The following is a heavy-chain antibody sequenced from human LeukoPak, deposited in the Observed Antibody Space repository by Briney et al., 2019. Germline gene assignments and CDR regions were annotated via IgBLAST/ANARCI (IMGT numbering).Heavy chain of an antibody. V-gene: IGHV3-48*01. CDR3: ARVGYDSSGVDYYYYYMDV. J-gene: IGHJ6*03. D-gene: IGHD3-22*01. Sequence: GGSLRLSCAASGFTFSSYSMNWVRQAPGKGLEWVSYISSRSSTIYYADSVKGRFTISRDNAKNSMYVQMNSLRAEDTAVYYCARVGYDSSGVDYYYYYMDVWGKGTTVTVSS. CDR2: ISSRSSTI. CDR1: GFTFSSYS.